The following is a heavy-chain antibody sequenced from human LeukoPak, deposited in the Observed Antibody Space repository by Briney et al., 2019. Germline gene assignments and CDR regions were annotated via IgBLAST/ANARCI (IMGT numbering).Heavy chain of an antibody. CDR1: GFTFGDYA. V-gene: IGHV3-49*04. CDR2: IRSKAYGGTT. D-gene: IGHD3-22*01. J-gene: IGHJ4*02. Sequence: PGGSLRLSCTASGFTFGDYAMSWVRQAPGKGLEWVGFIRSKAYGGTTEYAASVKGRFTISRDDSKSIAYLQMNSLKTEDTAVYYCTRDHRYYDSSGYSMPQFHWGQGTLVTVSS. CDR3: TRDHRYYDSSGYSMPQFH.